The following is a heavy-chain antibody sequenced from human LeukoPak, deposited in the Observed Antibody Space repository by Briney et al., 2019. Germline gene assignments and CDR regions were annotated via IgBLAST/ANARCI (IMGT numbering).Heavy chain of an antibody. V-gene: IGHV1-2*02. D-gene: IGHD1-1*01. CDR3: ARDLEGLERYFDY. CDR2: INPDSGGT. CDR1: GYSFSNYG. Sequence: ASVKVSCKASGYSFSNYGLSWVRQARGQGLEWMGWINPDSGGTKSAQKFQGRVTMTRDTSISTAYMELSRLRSDDTAVYYCARDLEGLERYFDYWGQGTLVTVSP. J-gene: IGHJ4*02.